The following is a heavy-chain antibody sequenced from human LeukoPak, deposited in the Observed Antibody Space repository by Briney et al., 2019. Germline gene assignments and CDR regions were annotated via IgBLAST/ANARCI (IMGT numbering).Heavy chain of an antibody. CDR1: GGAISSNSHH. Sequence: PSETLSLSCSVSGGAISSNSHHWGRIRQPPGKGLEWLGSFYSSGRTYYNPSLKSRVTIFVDTSKSHFSLKLSSVTAADTALYYCARHAAVVASYFDSWGQGTLVTVSS. CDR2: FYSSGRT. J-gene: IGHJ4*02. D-gene: IGHD2-15*01. CDR3: ARHAAVVASYFDS. V-gene: IGHV4-39*01.